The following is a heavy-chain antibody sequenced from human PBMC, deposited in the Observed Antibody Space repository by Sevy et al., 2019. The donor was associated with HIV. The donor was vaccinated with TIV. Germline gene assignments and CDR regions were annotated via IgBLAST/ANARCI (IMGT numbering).Heavy chain of an antibody. J-gene: IGHJ6*02. CDR3: ARDHRVWSGYHYYYYGMDV. D-gene: IGHD3-3*01. Sequence: GGSLRLSCAASGFTFSDYYMSWIRQAPGKGLEWVSYISSSGSTTYYADSVKGRFTISRDNAKNSLYLQMNSLRAEDTAVYYCARDHRVWSGYHYYYYGMDVWGQGTTVTVSS. CDR1: GFTFSDYY. CDR2: ISSSGSTT. V-gene: IGHV3-11*01.